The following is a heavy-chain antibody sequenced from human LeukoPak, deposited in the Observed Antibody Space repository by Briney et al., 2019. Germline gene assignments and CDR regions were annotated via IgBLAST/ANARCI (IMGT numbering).Heavy chain of an antibody. J-gene: IGHJ5*02. D-gene: IGHD6-13*01. CDR1: GGSISSYY. CDR3: ARKGRSWYDGNWFDP. V-gene: IGHV4-59*01. Sequence: SETLSLTCTVSGGSISSYYWSWIRQPPGKGLECIGYIYYSGSTNYNPSLKSRVTISVDTSKNQFSLKLSSVTAADTAVYYCARKGRSWYDGNWFDPWGQGTLVTVSS. CDR2: IYYSGST.